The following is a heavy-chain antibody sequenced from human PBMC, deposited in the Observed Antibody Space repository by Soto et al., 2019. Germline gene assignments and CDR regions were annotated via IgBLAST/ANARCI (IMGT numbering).Heavy chain of an antibody. CDR3: ARDDRSCSGGSCYSGSH. CDR1: GFTFSSYG. J-gene: IGHJ4*02. Sequence: GGSLRLSCAASGFTFSSYGMHWVRQAPGKGLEWVAVIWYDGSNKYYADSVKGRFTISRDNSKNTLYLQMNSLRAEDTAVYYCARDDRSCSGGSCYSGSHWGQGTLVTVSS. V-gene: IGHV3-33*01. D-gene: IGHD2-15*01. CDR2: IWYDGSNK.